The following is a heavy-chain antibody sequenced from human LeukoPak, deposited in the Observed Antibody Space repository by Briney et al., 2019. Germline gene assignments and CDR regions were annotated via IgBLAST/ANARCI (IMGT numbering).Heavy chain of an antibody. CDR3: TRWACAGTSCYVLDS. J-gene: IGHJ5*01. V-gene: IGHV3-21*05. CDR2: SSTTGHQT. Sequence: PGGSLRLSCAASGFTFSSYSMNWVRQAPGKGLEWVSYSSTTGHQTNYADSVKGRFTISRDHAKNSVYLQMNSLRAEDTAVYYCTRWACAGTSCYVLDSWGQGTPVTVS. CDR1: GFTFSSYS. D-gene: IGHD2-2*01.